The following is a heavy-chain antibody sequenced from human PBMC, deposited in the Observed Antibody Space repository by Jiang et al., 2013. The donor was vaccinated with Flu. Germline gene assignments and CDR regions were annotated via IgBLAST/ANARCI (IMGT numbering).Heavy chain of an antibody. V-gene: IGHV3-30-3*01. Sequence: AVISYDGSNKYYADSVKGRFTISRDNSKNTLYLQMNSLRAEDTAVYYCARDQRRVDSSGCKYWGQGTLVTVSS. CDR3: ARDQRRVDSSGCKY. D-gene: IGHD6-19*01. J-gene: IGHJ4*02. CDR2: ISYDGSNK.